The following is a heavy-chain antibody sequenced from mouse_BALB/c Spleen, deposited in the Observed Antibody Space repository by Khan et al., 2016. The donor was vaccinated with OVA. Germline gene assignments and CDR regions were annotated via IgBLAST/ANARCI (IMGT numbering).Heavy chain of an antibody. CDR2: ISSDGDST. CDR1: GFTFSTYA. J-gene: IGHJ3*01. D-gene: IGHD2-1*01. CDR3: ARSPYGNFAY. V-gene: IGHV5-9-3*01. Sequence: EVQRVESGGGLVKPGGSLKLSCAASGFTFSTYAMSWVRQTPEKRLEWVATISSDGDSTYYPDNVTGRFTISRDNAKNTLYLQMSSLRSEDTAMYYCARSPYGNFAYWGQGTLVTVSA.